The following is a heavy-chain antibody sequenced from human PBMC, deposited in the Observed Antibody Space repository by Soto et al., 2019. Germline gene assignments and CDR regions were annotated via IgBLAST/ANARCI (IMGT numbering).Heavy chain of an antibody. V-gene: IGHV4-34*01. D-gene: IGHD3-16*02. Sequence: SETLSLTCAVYGGSFSGYYWSWIRQPPWKGLEWIGEINHSGSTNYNPSLKSRVTISVDTSKNQFSLKLSSVTAADTAVYYCARDHKMITFGGVIPNYYYYGMDVLGQGTTVTVSS. CDR1: GGSFSGYY. CDR2: INHSGST. CDR3: ARDHKMITFGGVIPNYYYYGMDV. J-gene: IGHJ6*02.